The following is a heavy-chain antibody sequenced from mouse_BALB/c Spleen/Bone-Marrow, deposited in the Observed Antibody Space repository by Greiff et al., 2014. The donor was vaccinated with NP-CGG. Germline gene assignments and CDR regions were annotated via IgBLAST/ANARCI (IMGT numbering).Heavy chain of an antibody. CDR2: IYPSDSYT. Sequence: SGAKLVGPGASVKLSCRASGYTFTSYWINWVKQRPGQGLEWIGNIYPSDSYTNYNQRFKDKATLTVDKSSSTAYMQLSSPTSEDSAVYYCTRYGNSHYYAMDYWGQGTSVTVSS. CDR1: GYTFTSYW. V-gene: IGHV1-69*02. J-gene: IGHJ4*01. CDR3: TRYGNSHYYAMDY. D-gene: IGHD1-1*01.